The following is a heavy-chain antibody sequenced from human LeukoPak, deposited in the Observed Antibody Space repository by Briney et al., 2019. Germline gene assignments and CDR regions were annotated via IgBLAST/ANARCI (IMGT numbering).Heavy chain of an antibody. D-gene: IGHD5-18*01. CDR2: IYPGDSDT. J-gene: IGHJ6*02. V-gene: IGHV5-51*01. CDR1: GYSFTSYW. Sequence: RGESLKISCKGSGYSFTSYWIGWVRQMPGKGLEWMGIIYPGDSDTRYSPSFQGQVTISADKSISTAYLQWSSLKASDTAMYYCARVDTAMVTPSGLYYYYGMDVWGQGTTVTVSS. CDR3: ARVDTAMVTPSGLYYYYGMDV.